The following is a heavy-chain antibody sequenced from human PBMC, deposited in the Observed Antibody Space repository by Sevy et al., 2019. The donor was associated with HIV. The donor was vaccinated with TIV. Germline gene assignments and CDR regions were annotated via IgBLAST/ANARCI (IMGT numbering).Heavy chain of an antibody. J-gene: IGHJ6*02. V-gene: IGHV4-61*01. CDR1: GGSVSSGSYY. CDR2: IYYSGST. Sequence: SETLSLTCTVSGGSVSSGSYYWSWIRQPPGKGLEWIGYIYYSGSTNYNPSLKSRVTISVDTSKNQFSLKLSSVTAADTAVYYCARGTYYYYYGMDVWGLGTTVTVSS. D-gene: IGHD1-1*01. CDR3: ARGTYYYYYGMDV.